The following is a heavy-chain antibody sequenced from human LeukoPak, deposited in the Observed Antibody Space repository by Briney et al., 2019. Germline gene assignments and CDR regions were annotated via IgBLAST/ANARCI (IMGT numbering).Heavy chain of an antibody. V-gene: IGHV3-7*03. CDR2: IKQDGSEK. D-gene: IGHD3-16*01. CDR3: ARDLSWGRPTY. J-gene: IGHJ4*02. CDR1: GFTFSNYW. Sequence: PGGSLRLSCAASGFTFSNYWMSWVRQAPGKGLEWVANIKQDGSEKYYVDSVKGRFTISRDNTENSLYLQMNSLRAEDTAVYYCARDLSWGRPTYWGQGTLVTVSS.